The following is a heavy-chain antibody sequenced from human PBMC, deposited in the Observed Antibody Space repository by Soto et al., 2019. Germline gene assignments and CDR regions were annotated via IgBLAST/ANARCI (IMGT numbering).Heavy chain of an antibody. V-gene: IGHV4-59*01. J-gene: IGHJ3*02. CDR1: GGSISSYY. Sequence: SETLSLTCTVSGGSISSYYWSWIRQPPGKGLEWIGYIYYSGSTNYNPSLKSRVTISVDTSKNQFSLKLSSVTAADTAVYYCATQWLVRAFDIWGQGTMVTVS. CDR3: ATQWLVRAFDI. D-gene: IGHD6-19*01. CDR2: IYYSGST.